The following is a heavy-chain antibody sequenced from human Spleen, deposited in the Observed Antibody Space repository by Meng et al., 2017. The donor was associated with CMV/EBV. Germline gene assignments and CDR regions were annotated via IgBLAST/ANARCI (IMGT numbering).Heavy chain of an antibody. CDR1: GGSISSSSYY. D-gene: IGHD6-19*01. V-gene: IGHV4-39*07. Sequence: SETLSLTCSVSGGSISSSSYYWGWIRQPPGKGLEWIGSLYQSGSTFYNPSLKSRVTISVDTSKNHFSLKLSSVTAADTAVYYCATPRAGFARGWSFDYWGQGALVTVSS. CDR2: LYQSGST. J-gene: IGHJ4*02. CDR3: ATPRAGFARGWSFDY.